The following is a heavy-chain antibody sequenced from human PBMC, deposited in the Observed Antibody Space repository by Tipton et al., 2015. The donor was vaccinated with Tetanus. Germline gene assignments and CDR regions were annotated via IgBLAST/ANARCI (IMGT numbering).Heavy chain of an antibody. V-gene: IGHV3-30*03. D-gene: IGHD3-10*01. CDR3: ARQTYYYGSERYHRGWFDP. CDR2: IPFDGRNE. Sequence: QVQLVQSGGGVVQPGRSLRLSCAASGFRFSYSGMHWVRQAPGKGLEWVAVIPFDGRNERYADSVKGRFIISRDNSKNTLYLQMNSLRAEDTAVYYCARQTYYYGSERYHRGWFDPWGQGTLVIVSA. J-gene: IGHJ5*02. CDR1: GFRFSYSG.